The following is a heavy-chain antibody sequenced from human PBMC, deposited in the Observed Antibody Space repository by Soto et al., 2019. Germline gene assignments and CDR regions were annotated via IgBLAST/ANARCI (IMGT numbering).Heavy chain of an antibody. CDR1: GFTFDDYA. V-gene: IGHV3-9*01. CDR2: ISWNSSSI. CDR3: GRCGFVVPRAHDNGDKHVYYYYMDV. Sequence: PGGSLRLSCAASGFTFDDYAMHWVRQAPGKGLEWVSGISWNSSSIGYADSVKGRFTISRDNAKNSLYLQMNSLRAEDTAVYYCGRCGFVVPRAHDNGDKHVYYYYMDVWGKGTTVTVSS. J-gene: IGHJ6*03. D-gene: IGHD4-17*01.